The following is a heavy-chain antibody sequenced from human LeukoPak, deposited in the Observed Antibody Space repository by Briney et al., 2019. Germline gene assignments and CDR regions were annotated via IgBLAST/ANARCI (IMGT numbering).Heavy chain of an antibody. D-gene: IGHD6-19*01. CDR1: GFTFSSYG. CDR3: ARVPYSSGWYYFDY. Sequence: PGGSLRLSCAASGFTFSSYGMHWVRQAPGKGLEWVAVIWYDGSNKYYADSVKGRFTISRDNSKNTLYLQMNSLRAEDTAVYYCARVPYSSGWYYFDYWGQGTLVTVSS. J-gene: IGHJ4*02. V-gene: IGHV3-33*01. CDR2: IWYDGSNK.